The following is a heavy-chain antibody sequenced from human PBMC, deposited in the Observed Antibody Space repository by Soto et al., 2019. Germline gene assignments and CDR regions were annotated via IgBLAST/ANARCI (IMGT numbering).Heavy chain of an antibody. Sequence: GGSLRLSCAASGFTFSSYAMSWVRQAPGKGLEWVSAISGSGGSTYYADSVKGRFTISRDNSKNTLYLQMNSLRAEDTAVYYCAKVPVAGRYYYGMDVWGQGTTVTVSS. CDR2: ISGSGGST. D-gene: IGHD6-19*01. J-gene: IGHJ6*02. CDR3: AKVPVAGRYYYGMDV. CDR1: GFTFSSYA. V-gene: IGHV3-23*01.